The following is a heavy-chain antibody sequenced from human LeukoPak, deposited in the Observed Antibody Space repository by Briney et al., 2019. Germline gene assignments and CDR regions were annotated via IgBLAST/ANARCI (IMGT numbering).Heavy chain of an antibody. Sequence: SETLFLTCSVYVGSFSGYYGSSIPQPPAKGQGWIGEIHHNGRTNSNPSLKSRVTISVDTSTNQFSLKLSSVTAADTAVYYCARGRGANYYDSSGYYKNPGRDRDFDYWGQGTLVTVSS. V-gene: IGHV4-34*01. D-gene: IGHD3-22*01. J-gene: IGHJ4*02. CDR3: ARGRGANYYDSSGYYKNPGRDRDFDY. CDR1: VGSFSGYY. CDR2: IHHNGRT.